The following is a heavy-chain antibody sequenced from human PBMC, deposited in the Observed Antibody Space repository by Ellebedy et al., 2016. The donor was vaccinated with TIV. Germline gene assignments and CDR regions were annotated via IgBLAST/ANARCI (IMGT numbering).Heavy chain of an antibody. CDR2: INPSGGGT. Sequence: ASVKVSCKASGYTLTTYYIHWVRQAPGQGLEWMGIINPSGGGTSYAQNLQGRVTMTRDTSTSTVYMELSSLRSEDTAFYYCASGYDSSGCLDYWGQGTLVTVSS. J-gene: IGHJ4*02. CDR3: ASGYDSSGCLDY. D-gene: IGHD3-22*01. V-gene: IGHV1-46*04. CDR1: GYTLTTYY.